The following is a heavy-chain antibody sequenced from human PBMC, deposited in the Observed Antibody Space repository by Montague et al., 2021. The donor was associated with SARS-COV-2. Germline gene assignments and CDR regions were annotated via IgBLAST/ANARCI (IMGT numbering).Heavy chain of an antibody. CDR2: IDWDDDT. V-gene: IGHV2-70*01. D-gene: IGHD6-19*01. CDR3: ARIPEYSSGGGPDWYFDL. CDR1: GFSVSTSGLC. Sequence: PALVKPAQTLTLTCTFSGFSVSTSGLCVSWIRQPPGKALEWLALIDWDDDTYYSTSLKTRLAISKDTSKNQVVLTMTGTDPVDTGTYYCARIPEYSSGGGPDWYFDLWGRGTLVTVSS. J-gene: IGHJ2*01.